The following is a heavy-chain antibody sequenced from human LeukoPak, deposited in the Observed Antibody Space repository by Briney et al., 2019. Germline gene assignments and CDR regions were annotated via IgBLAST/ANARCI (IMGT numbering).Heavy chain of an antibody. CDR2: INSDGSST. D-gene: IGHD3-10*01. CDR3: AKGGYGSGSYSGFDI. Sequence: GGSLRLSCAASGFTFSSYWMHWVRQAPGKGLVWVSRINSDGSSTSYADSVKGRFTISRDNSKNTLYLQMNSLRAEDTAVYYCAKGGYGSGSYSGFDIWGQGTMVTVSS. J-gene: IGHJ3*02. V-gene: IGHV3-74*01. CDR1: GFTFSSYW.